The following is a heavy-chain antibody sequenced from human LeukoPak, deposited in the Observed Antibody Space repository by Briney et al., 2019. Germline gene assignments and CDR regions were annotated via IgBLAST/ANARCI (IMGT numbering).Heavy chain of an antibody. J-gene: IGHJ4*02. CDR1: GFTFSSYW. D-gene: IGHD3-16*01. Sequence: PGGSLRLSCAASGFTFSSYWMSWVRQAPGKGLEWVANIKQDGSEKYYVDSVKGRFIISRDNAKNSLYLQMNSLRAADTAVYYCARVTRGGTFYFDYWGQGTLVTVSS. V-gene: IGHV3-7*03. CDR3: ARVTRGGTFYFDY. CDR2: IKQDGSEK.